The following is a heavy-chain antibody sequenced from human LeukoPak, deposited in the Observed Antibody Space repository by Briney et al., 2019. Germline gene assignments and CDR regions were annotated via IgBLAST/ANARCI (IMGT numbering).Heavy chain of an antibody. V-gene: IGHV4-31*03. D-gene: IGHD4-17*01. Sequence: SETLSLTCTVSGGSISSGGYYWSWIRQHPGKGLEWIGYIYYSGSTYYKPSLKSRVTISVDTSKNQFSLKLSSMTAAHTAGYYCARDSSIKVTSRTTVTTNYYYYYRMDVWGQGTTVTVSS. CDR3: ARDSSIKVTSRTTVTTNYYYYYRMDV. CDR1: GGSISSGGYY. J-gene: IGHJ6*02. CDR2: IYYSGST.